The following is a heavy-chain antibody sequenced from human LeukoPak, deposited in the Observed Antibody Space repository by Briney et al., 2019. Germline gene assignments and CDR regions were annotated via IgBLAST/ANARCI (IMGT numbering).Heavy chain of an antibody. CDR3: ARHRLFDSSGYYYDFDY. Sequence: SETLSLTCAVSGYSINSGYFWGWIRQPPGKGLEYIGSIYHSGSTYHNPSLKSRVTISVDTSKNQFSLKLTSVTAADTAVYYCARHRLFDSSGYYYDFDYWGQGTLVTVSS. CDR1: GYSINSGYF. D-gene: IGHD3-22*01. V-gene: IGHV4-38-2*01. CDR2: IYHSGST. J-gene: IGHJ4*02.